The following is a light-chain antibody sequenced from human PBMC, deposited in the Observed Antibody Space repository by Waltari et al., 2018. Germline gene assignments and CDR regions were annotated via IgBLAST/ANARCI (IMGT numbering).Light chain of an antibody. CDR2: DVS. Sequence: EIVLTQSPATLSLSPGERVTLSCGASQSVSSSLAWYQQKPGQAPRLLFHDVSNRATGIPARFSVSGSGTDFTLTISSLEAEDFAVYYCQQRSNWPPTFGQGTKVEIK. CDR3: QQRSNWPPT. V-gene: IGKV3-11*01. CDR1: QSVSSS. J-gene: IGKJ1*01.